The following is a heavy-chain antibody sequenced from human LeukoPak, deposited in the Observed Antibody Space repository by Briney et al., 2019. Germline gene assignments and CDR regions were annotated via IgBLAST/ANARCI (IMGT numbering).Heavy chain of an antibody. CDR1: GFTFSSYA. CDR3: ANPTIFGVVIVGY. CDR2: ISGSGGST. D-gene: IGHD3-3*01. J-gene: IGHJ4*02. Sequence: GSLRLSCAASGFTFSSYAMSWVRQAPGKGLEWVSAISGSGGSTYYADSVKGRFTISRDNSKNTLYPQMNSLRAEDTAVYYCANPTIFGVVIVGYWGQGTLVTVSS. V-gene: IGHV3-23*01.